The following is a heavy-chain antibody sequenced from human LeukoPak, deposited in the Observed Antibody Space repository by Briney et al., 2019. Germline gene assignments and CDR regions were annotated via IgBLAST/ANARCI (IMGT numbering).Heavy chain of an antibody. CDR1: GGSISSYH. CDR2: IYYSGST. J-gene: IGHJ4*02. Sequence: SETLSLTCTVSGGSISSYHWSWIRQPPGKGLEWTGYIYYSGSTNYNPSLKSRVTISVDTSKNQFSLKLSSVTAADTAVYYCASGSGSYYDHFDYWGQGTLVTVSS. CDR3: ASGSGSYYDHFDY. V-gene: IGHV4-59*01. D-gene: IGHD1-26*01.